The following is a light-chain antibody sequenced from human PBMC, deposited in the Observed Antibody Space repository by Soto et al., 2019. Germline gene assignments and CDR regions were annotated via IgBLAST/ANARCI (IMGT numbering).Light chain of an antibody. J-gene: IGLJ1*01. CDR3: AAWDDSLNGFYV. Sequence: QSVLTQPPSASGTPGQRVTISCSGSSSNIGSNTVNWYQQLPGTAPKLLIYSNNQRPSGVPDRFSGSKSGTSASLAISWLQFEDEADYYCAAWDDSLNGFYVFGTGTKVTVL. CDR2: SNN. CDR1: SSNIGSNT. V-gene: IGLV1-44*01.